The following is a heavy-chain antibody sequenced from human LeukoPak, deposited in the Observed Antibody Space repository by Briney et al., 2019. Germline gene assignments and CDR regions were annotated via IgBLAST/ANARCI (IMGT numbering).Heavy chain of an antibody. Sequence: GGSLRLSCTASGFTFGDYAMSWFRQAPGKGLEWVGFIRSKAYGGTTEYAASVKGRFTISRDDSKSIAYLQMNSLKTEDTAVYYCTRVGYSSSRPYYFDYWGRGTLVTVSS. CDR2: IRSKAYGGTT. D-gene: IGHD6-6*01. J-gene: IGHJ4*02. CDR3: TRVGYSSSRPYYFDY. V-gene: IGHV3-49*03. CDR1: GFTFGDYA.